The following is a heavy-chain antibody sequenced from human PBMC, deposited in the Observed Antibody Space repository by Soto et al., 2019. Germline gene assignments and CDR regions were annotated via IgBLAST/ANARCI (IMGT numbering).Heavy chain of an antibody. J-gene: IGHJ4*02. Sequence: PSETLSLTCTVSGGSISSGDHYWSWIRQPPGKGLEWIGYIYYSGYTYYSPSLKSRVTISVDTSKNQFSLKVSSVTAADTAVYYCARAVMARGVFPFDFWGQGTLVTSPQ. D-gene: IGHD3-10*01. CDR3: ARAVMARGVFPFDF. CDR2: IYYSGYT. CDR1: GGSISSGDHY. V-gene: IGHV4-30-4*01.